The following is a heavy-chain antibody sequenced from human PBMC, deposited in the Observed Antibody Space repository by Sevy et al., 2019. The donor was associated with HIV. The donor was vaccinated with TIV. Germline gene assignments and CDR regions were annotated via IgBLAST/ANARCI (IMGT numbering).Heavy chain of an antibody. Sequence: GGSLRLSCAASGFALNTYAMHWVRQTPGKGLEWLAVLSYDASDNYYADSVKGRFSISRDNSKNTLYLLMSSLRVEDTAVYYCARAAVTSLLVVHPRLYFDTWGQGTLVTVSS. J-gene: IGHJ5*02. D-gene: IGHD1-1*01. CDR1: GFALNTYA. CDR3: ARAAVTSLLVVHPRLYFDT. CDR2: LSYDASDN. V-gene: IGHV3-30*07.